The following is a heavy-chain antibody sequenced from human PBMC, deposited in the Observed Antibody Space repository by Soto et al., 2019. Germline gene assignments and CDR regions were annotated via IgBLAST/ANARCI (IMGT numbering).Heavy chain of an antibody. CDR3: ARGRRKGAAAGRAFDI. Sequence: QVQLVQSGAEVKKPGASVKVSCKASGYTFTSYDINWVRQATGQGLEWMGWMNPNSGNTGYAQKVQGRVTMTRNTSISTAYMELSSLRSEATAVYYCARGRRKGAAAGRAFDIWGQGTMVTVSS. CDR1: GYTFTSYD. D-gene: IGHD6-13*01. J-gene: IGHJ3*02. CDR2: MNPNSGNT. V-gene: IGHV1-8*01.